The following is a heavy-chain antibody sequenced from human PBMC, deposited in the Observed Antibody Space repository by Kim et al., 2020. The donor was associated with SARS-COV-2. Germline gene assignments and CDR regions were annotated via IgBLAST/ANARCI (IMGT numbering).Heavy chain of an antibody. D-gene: IGHD5-18*01. CDR3: AIVASKLRFSNFEY. V-gene: IGHV3-23*01. Sequence: YSDSMKRRYTLSRDNSKNTLFLRLNSVRAEDTAVSYCAIVASKLRFSNFEYWGQGTLVTFSP. J-gene: IGHJ4*02.